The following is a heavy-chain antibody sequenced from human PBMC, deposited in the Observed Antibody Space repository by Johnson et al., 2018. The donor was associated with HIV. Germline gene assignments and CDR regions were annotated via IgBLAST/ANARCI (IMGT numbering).Heavy chain of an antibody. Sequence: QEQLVESGGGVVQPGGSLRLSCAASGFTFSSYGMHWVRQAPGKGLEWVAFIRYDGSNKYYADSVKGRFPISRDNAKHSLFLQMNSLGAEYTALYYCSRDGEYCSGGSCSYAFDIWGQGTMGTVSS. CDR1: GFTFSSYG. CDR3: SRDGEYCSGGSCSYAFDI. CDR2: IRYDGSNK. J-gene: IGHJ3*02. V-gene: IGHV3-30*02. D-gene: IGHD2-15*01.